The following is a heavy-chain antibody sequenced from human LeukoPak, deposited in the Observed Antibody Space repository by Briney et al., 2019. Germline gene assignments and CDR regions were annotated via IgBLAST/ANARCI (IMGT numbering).Heavy chain of an antibody. CDR2: IYTSGST. V-gene: IGHV4-4*07. Sequence: SETLSLTCTVSGGSISSYYWSWIRQPAGKGLEWIGRIYTSGSTNYNPSLKSRVTMSVDTPKNQFSLKLSSVAAADTAVYYCARARTYDSSGYYYGYYYYMDVWGKGTTVTVSS. D-gene: IGHD3-22*01. CDR1: GGSISSYY. CDR3: ARARTYDSSGYYYGYYYYMDV. J-gene: IGHJ6*03.